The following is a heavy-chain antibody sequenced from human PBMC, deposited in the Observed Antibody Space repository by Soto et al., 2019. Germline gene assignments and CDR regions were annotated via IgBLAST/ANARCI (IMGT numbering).Heavy chain of an antibody. J-gene: IGHJ6*02. CDR3: ARTQSYYDCWSGDNYYYGMDV. CDR2: INPNSGGT. D-gene: IGHD3-3*01. V-gene: IGHV1-2*02. CDR1: GYTFTGYY. Sequence: QVQLVQSGAEVKKPGASVKVSCKASGYTFTGYYMHWVRQAPGQGLEWMGWINPNSGGTNYAQKFQGRVTMTRDTSISTAYMELSRLRSDDTAVYYCARTQSYYDCWSGDNYYYGMDVWGQGTTVTVSS.